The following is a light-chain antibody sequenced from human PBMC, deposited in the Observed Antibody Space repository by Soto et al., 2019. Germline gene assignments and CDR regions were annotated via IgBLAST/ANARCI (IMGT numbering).Light chain of an antibody. CDR3: QQYTAWPLT. CDR2: GVS. Sequence: EVVMTQSPATLSVSPGERATLSCRASQSVTSNYLAWYQQKPGQAPRLLIYGVSSRATGVPDMFSGSGSGTDFTLTISRLEPEDFAVYYCQQYTAWPLTFGQGTKVEVK. V-gene: IGKV3-20*01. CDR1: QSVTSNY. J-gene: IGKJ1*01.